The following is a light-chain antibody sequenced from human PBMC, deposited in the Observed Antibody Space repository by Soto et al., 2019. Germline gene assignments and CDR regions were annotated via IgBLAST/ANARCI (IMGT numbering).Light chain of an antibody. Sequence: SYELTQPPSMPVAPGQTARVTCGGNNIGSKSVHWYQQKPGQAPVLVVYDDTDRPSGIPERFAVSNSGNTATLPISRVDAGDEADYYCHVWDSGSDHHVFGSGTKLTVL. CDR1: NIGSKS. V-gene: IGLV3-21*02. CDR3: HVWDSGSDHHV. CDR2: DDT. J-gene: IGLJ1*01.